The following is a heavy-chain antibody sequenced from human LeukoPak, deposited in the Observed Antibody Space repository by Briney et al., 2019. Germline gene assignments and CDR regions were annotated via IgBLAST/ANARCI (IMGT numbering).Heavy chain of an antibody. CDR3: ARGRITMVRGPRYFDY. J-gene: IGHJ4*02. D-gene: IGHD3-10*01. V-gene: IGHV4-39*01. Sequence: SETLSLTCTVSGGSISSSSYYWGWIRQPPGKGLEWIGSIYYSGSTYYNPSLKSRVTISVDTSKNQFSLKLSSVTAADTAVYYCARGRITMVRGPRYFDYWGQGTLVTVSS. CDR2: IYYSGST. CDR1: GGSISSSSYY.